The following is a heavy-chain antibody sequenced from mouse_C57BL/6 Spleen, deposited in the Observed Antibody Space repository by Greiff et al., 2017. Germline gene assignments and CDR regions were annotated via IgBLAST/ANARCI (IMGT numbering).Heavy chain of an antibody. CDR1: GFTFSSYA. J-gene: IGHJ4*01. CDR3: AREGGYDGYNYYAMDY. D-gene: IGHD2-3*01. Sequence: VESGGGLVKPGGSLKLSCAASGFTFSSYAMSWVRQTPEKRLEWVATISDGGSYTYYPDNVKGRFTISRDNAKNNLYLQMSHLKSEDTAMYYCAREGGYDGYNYYAMDYWGQGTSVTVSS. CDR2: ISDGGSYT. V-gene: IGHV5-4*01.